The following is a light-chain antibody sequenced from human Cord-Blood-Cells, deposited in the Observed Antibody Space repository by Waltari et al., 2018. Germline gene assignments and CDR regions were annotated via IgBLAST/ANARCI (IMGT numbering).Light chain of an antibody. J-gene: IGLJ3*02. CDR1: SSAVGVYNY. V-gene: IGLV2-14*01. CDR2: EVS. Sequence: QSALPQPASVSGSPGQSITISCSGTSSAVGVYNYVSWYQQHPGKAPKLMIYEVSNRPSGVSNRFSGSKSGNTASLTISGLQAEDEADYYCSSYTSSSTWVFGGGTKLTVL. CDR3: SSYTSSSTWV.